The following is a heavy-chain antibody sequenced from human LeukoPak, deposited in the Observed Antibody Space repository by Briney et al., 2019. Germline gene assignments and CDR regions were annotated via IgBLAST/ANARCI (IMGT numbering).Heavy chain of an antibody. D-gene: IGHD2-2*01. CDR1: GGSISSTNYY. J-gene: IGHJ4*02. CDR2: IYYSVST. Sequence: KPSETLSLTCTVSGGSISSTNYYWGWIRQPPGKGPEWIGSIYYSVSTYYNPSLKSRVTISVDTSKNQFSLRLTSVTAADTAVYYCARRTSSGGYFDYWGQGTLVTVSS. CDR3: ARRTSSGGYFDY. V-gene: IGHV4-39*01.